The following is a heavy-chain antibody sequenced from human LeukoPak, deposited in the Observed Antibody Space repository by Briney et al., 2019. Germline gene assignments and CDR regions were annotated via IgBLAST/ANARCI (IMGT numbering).Heavy chain of an antibody. V-gene: IGHV1-2*02. CDR2: IDPSTGNT. J-gene: IGHJ1*01. D-gene: IGHD4-11*01. CDR1: GYTFVSYY. CDR3: AREYSASEH. Sequence: GASVKVSCKASGYTFVSYYLHWVRQAPGQGLEWMAWIDPSTGNTHYAQKFQGRITVTRDTSISTTYMELSWLTSDDTALYYCAREYSASEHWGQGTLVTVSS.